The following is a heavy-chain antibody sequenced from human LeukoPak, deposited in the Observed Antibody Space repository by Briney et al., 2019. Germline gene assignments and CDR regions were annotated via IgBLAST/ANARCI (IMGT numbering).Heavy chain of an antibody. V-gene: IGHV4-4*02. CDR3: ARDRGSGWNDAFDI. CDR2: IYHSGST. J-gene: IGHJ3*02. CDR1: GGSISSSNW. D-gene: IGHD6-19*01. Sequence: PSETLSLTCAVSGGSISSSNWWSWVRQPPGKGLEWIGEIYHSGSTNYNPSLKSRVTISVDKSKNQFSLKLSSVTAADTAVYYCARDRGSGWNDAFDIWGQGTMVTVSS.